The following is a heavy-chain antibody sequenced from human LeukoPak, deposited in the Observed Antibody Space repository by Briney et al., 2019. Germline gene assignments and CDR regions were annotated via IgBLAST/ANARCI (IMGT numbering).Heavy chain of an antibody. V-gene: IGHV3-66*01. CDR2: IYAGDTI. CDR3: ATIGTGDYREDS. CDR1: GFSVRNNY. D-gene: IGHD3/OR15-3a*01. Sequence: GGSLRLPCVVSGFSVRNNYVSWVRQAPGKGLEWVSVIYAGDTIHYADSVKGRFTISRDNSKNTVYLQMNSLRAEDTALYYCATIGTGDYREDSWGQGTLVTVSS. J-gene: IGHJ4*02.